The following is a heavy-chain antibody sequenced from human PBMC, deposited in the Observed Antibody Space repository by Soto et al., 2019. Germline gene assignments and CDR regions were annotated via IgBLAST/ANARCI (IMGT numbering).Heavy chain of an antibody. CDR3: ARGSLYSSVWLNWFDP. V-gene: IGHV3-7*03. CDR1: GFAFGSYW. Sequence: PGGSLRLSCGASGFAFGSYWMGWVRQAPVKGLEWVAYINQGGSETYYVDSVRGRFTVSRDNARNSLDLQKNSLRADDTAVYYCARGSLYSSVWLNWFDPWGRGTLVTVSS. D-gene: IGHD6-19*01. CDR2: INQGGSET. J-gene: IGHJ5*02.